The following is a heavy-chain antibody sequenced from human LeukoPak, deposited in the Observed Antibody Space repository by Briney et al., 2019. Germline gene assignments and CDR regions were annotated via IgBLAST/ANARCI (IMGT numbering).Heavy chain of an antibody. CDR3: ARGERGNWGLYYFDY. CDR2: IYPGDSDT. D-gene: IGHD7-27*01. Sequence: GESLKISCEGSGYSFTNYWIGWVRQMPGKGLEWVGIIYPGDSDTRYSPSFQGQVTISTDKSISTAYLQWSSLKASDTAMYYCARGERGNWGLYYFDYWGQGTLVTVSS. J-gene: IGHJ4*02. V-gene: IGHV5-51*01. CDR1: GYSFTNYW.